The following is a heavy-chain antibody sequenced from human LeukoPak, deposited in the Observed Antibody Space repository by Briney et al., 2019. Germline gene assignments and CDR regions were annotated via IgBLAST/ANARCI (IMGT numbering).Heavy chain of an antibody. V-gene: IGHV2-5*02. CDR1: GFSLSTTGVG. CDR3: AHRGSSGWSGYFDS. Sequence: ASGPTLVKPTQTLTLTCTFSGFSLSTTGVGVGWIRQPPGKALEWLALIYWDDDKRYSTSLKSRPTNTKETSKNRVVLTLPTMDPVDTATYYCAHRGSSGWSGYFDSWGQGTLVTVSS. J-gene: IGHJ4*02. CDR2: IYWDDDK. D-gene: IGHD6-19*01.